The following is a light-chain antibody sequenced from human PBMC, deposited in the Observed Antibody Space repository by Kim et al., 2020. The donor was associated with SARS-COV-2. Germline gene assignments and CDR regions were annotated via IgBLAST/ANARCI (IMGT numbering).Light chain of an antibody. CDR2: RNN. V-gene: IGLV10-54*01. Sequence: QAGLTQPPSVSKGLRQTATLTCTGNSNNVGNQGAAWLQHHQGHPPKLLSYRNNNRPSGISERLSASRSGNTASLTISGLQPEDEADYYCSSWDSSLTAWVFGRDQADRP. J-gene: IGLJ3*02. CDR3: SSWDSSLTAWV. CDR1: SNNVGNQG.